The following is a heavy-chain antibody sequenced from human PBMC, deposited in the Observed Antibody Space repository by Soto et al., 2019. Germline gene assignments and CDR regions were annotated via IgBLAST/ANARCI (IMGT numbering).Heavy chain of an antibody. J-gene: IGHJ4*02. Sequence: QVQLVESGGGVVQPGRSLRLSCAASGFMFSNHGMHWVRQAPGKGLEWVAVIWSDGNNSYYADSVKGRFTISRDNSKNTEYLQKSSLRVEDTAVYYCVRGDNWNDEASDYWGQGTLVTVSS. D-gene: IGHD1-1*01. CDR1: GFMFSNHG. CDR3: VRGDNWNDEASDY. V-gene: IGHV3-33*01. CDR2: IWSDGNNS.